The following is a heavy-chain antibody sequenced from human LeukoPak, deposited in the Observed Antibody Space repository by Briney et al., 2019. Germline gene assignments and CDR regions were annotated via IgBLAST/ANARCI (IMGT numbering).Heavy chain of an antibody. J-gene: IGHJ3*02. CDR3: ARSPTSSSLGGGAFDI. D-gene: IGHD6-13*01. CDR1: GFTFSSYW. CDR2: IKQDGSEK. Sequence: GGSLRLSCAASGFTFSSYWMSWVRQAPGKGLEWVANIKQDGSEKYYVDSVKGRFTISRDDAKNSLYLQMNSLRAEDTAVYYCARSPTSSSLGGGAFDIWGQGTMVTVSS. V-gene: IGHV3-7*01.